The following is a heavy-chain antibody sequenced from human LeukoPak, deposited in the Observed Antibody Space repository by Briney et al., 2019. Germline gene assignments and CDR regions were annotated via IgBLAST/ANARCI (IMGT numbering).Heavy chain of an antibody. V-gene: IGHV3-30-3*01. J-gene: IGHJ3*02. D-gene: IGHD3-10*01. CDR3: ARETVLLWFGGVGVAFDI. CDR1: GFTFSSYA. Sequence: GGSLILSCAASGFTFSSYAMHWVRQAPAKGLEWVAIISYDGSNKYYADSVKGRFTISRDNSKNTLYLQMNSLRVEDMAVYYCARETVLLWFGGVGVAFDIWGQGTMVTVSS. CDR2: ISYDGSNK.